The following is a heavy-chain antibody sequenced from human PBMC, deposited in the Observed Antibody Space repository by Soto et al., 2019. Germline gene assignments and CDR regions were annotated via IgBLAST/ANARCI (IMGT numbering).Heavy chain of an antibody. D-gene: IGHD4-17*01. CDR2: IYYSGST. Sequence: SDTLSLTCAVSGGSISSSSYYWGWIRQPPGKGLEWIGSIYYSGSTYYNPSLKSRVTISVDTSKNQFSLKLSSVTAADTAVYYCARQGLRWYDAFDIWGQGTMVTVSS. V-gene: IGHV4-39*01. CDR1: GGSISSSSYY. CDR3: ARQGLRWYDAFDI. J-gene: IGHJ3*02.